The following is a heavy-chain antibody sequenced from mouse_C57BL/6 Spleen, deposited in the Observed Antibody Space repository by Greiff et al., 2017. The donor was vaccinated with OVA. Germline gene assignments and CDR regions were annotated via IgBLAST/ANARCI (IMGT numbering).Heavy chain of an antibody. J-gene: IGHJ2*01. CDR3: ARCYYGSGDD. CDR1: GYTFTSYW. V-gene: IGHV1-55*01. CDR2: IYPGSGST. Sequence: QVQLQQPGAELVKPGASVKMSCKASGYTFTSYWITWVKQRPGQGLEWIGDIYPGSGSTNYNEKFKSKATLTVDTSSSSAYMQLSSLTSEDSAVYYCARCYYGSGDDWGKGTTLTVSS. D-gene: IGHD1-1*01.